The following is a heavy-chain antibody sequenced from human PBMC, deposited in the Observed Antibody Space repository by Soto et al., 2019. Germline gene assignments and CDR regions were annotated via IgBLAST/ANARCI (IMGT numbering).Heavy chain of an antibody. J-gene: IGHJ5*02. CDR1: GGTFSSYA. CDR3: AREGRGGDCYSLCWCDP. D-gene: IGHD2-21*02. Sequence: QVQLVQSGAEVKKPGSSVKVSCKASGGTFSSYAISWVRQAPGQGLEWMGGIIPIFGTANYAQKFQGRVTITADASTSTAYMELSSLRSEDTAVYYCAREGRGGDCYSLCWCDPWGQGTLVTVSS. CDR2: IIPIFGTA. V-gene: IGHV1-69*12.